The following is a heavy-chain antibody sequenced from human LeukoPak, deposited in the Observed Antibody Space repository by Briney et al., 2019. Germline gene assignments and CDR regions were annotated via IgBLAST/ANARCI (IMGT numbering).Heavy chain of an antibody. V-gene: IGHV3-48*03. CDR1: GFTFSGYE. J-gene: IGHJ4*02. CDR2: ITSSGRTR. CDR3: ARESPHCSGVSCFFDY. Sequence: QPGGSLRLSCAASGFTFSGYEMNWVRQAPGKGLEWASYITSSGRTRYYADSVKGRFTLPRDNAKNSLYLQMNSLRAEDTAIYYCARESPHCSGVSCFFDYWGQGTLVTVSS. D-gene: IGHD2-15*01.